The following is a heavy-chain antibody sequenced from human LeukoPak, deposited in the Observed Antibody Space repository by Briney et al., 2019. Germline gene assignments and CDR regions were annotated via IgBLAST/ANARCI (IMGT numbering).Heavy chain of an antibody. D-gene: IGHD2-21*02. J-gene: IGHJ6*02. CDR2: ISSSSSYI. Sequence: PGGSLRLSCAASGFTFSSYSMNWVRQAPGKGLEWVSSISSSSSYIYYADSVKGRFTISRDNAKNSLYLQMNSLRAEDTAVYYCAGDYEVVTAIRGAFYYGMDVWGQGTTVTVSS. CDR1: GFTFSSYS. V-gene: IGHV3-21*01. CDR3: AGDYEVVTAIRGAFYYGMDV.